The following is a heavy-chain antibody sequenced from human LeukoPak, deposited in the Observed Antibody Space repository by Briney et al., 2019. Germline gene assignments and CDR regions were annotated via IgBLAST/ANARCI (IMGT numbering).Heavy chain of an antibody. D-gene: IGHD3-16*01. CDR2: YSSKNDYI. CDR3: ARASDADDYFWGKQRYKPPYFNY. CDR1: GFTFSSYN. J-gene: IGHJ4*02. V-gene: IGHV3-21*01. Sequence: GGSLRLSCLASGFTFSSYNMNWVRQAPGKGLEWVASYSSKNDYIYYSDSVRGRFTISRDNARKSVYLEMNSLGAEDTAVYYCARASDADDYFWGKQRYKPPYFNYWGQGTLVTVSS.